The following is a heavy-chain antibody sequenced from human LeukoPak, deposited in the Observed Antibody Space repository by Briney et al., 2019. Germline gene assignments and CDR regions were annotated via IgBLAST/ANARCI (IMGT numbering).Heavy chain of an antibody. J-gene: IGHJ4*02. CDR1: GGSVSSYY. CDR2: IYYSGST. D-gene: IGHD6-13*01. V-gene: IGHV4-59*02. Sequence: PSETLSLTCTVSGGSVSSYYWSWIRQPPGKGLEWIGYIYYSGSTNYNPSPKSRVTISVDTSKNQFPLKLSSVTAADTAVYYCARDSLVGVDYWGQGTLVTVSS. CDR3: ARDSLVGVDY.